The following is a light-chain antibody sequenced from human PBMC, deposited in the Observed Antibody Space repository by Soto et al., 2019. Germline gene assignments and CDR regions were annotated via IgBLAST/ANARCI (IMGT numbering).Light chain of an antibody. CDR2: DAS. CDR3: QQRSNWIT. CDR1: QSVSSY. Sequence: EIVLTQSPATLSLSPGERATLSCRASQSVSSYLAWYQQKPGQAPRLLNYDASNRATAIPARFSGSESGTDFTLTISRLEPEDFAVYYYQQRSNWITFGQGTRLEIK. V-gene: IGKV3-11*01. J-gene: IGKJ5*01.